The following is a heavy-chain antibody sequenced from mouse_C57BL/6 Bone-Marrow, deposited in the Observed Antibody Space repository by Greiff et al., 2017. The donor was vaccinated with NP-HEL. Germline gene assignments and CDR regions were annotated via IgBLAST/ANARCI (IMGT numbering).Heavy chain of an antibody. CDR2: IHPNSGST. V-gene: IGHV1-64*01. D-gene: IGHD2-2*01. CDR1: GYTFTSYW. Sequence: VQLQQSGAELVKPGASVKLSCKASGYTFTSYWMHWVKQRPGQGLEWIGMIHPNSGSTNYNEKFKSKATLTVDKSSSTAYMQLSSLTSEDSAVYDCARGLLWLRRRDYYAMDYGGQGTSVTVSS. CDR3: ARGLLWLRRRDYYAMDY. J-gene: IGHJ4*01.